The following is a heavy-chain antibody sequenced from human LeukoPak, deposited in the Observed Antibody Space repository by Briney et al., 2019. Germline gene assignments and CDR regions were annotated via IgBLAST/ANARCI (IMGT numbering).Heavy chain of an antibody. CDR2: MYYSGST. V-gene: IGHV4-30-4*01. J-gene: IGHJ5*02. CDR3: ARPYYYDSRIDP. CDR1: GGSISSGDYY. Sequence: SETLSLTCTVSGGSISSGDYYWSWIRQPPGKGLEWIAYMYYSGSTYYNPSLKSRVTMSADTSKNQLSLKLCSVTAADTAVYYCARPYYYDSRIDPWGQGILVTVSS. D-gene: IGHD3-22*01.